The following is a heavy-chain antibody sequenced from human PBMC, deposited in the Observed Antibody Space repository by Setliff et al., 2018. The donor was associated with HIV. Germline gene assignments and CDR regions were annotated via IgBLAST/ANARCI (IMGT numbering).Heavy chain of an antibody. CDR3: ARGYNFWSGTLDY. CDR2: ISYDGSNK. Sequence: GGSLRLSCAASGFTFSSYAMHWVRQAPGKGLEWVAVISYDGSNKYYADSVKGRFTISRDNSKNTLYLQMNSLRAEDTAVYYCARGYNFWSGTLDYWGQGTLVTVSS. V-gene: IGHV3-30*01. D-gene: IGHD3-3*01. J-gene: IGHJ4*02. CDR1: GFTFSSYA.